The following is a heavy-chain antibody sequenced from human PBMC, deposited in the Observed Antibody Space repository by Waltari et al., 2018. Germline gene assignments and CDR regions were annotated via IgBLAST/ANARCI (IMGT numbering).Heavy chain of an antibody. CDR2: IDWDDDK. Sequence: QVTLKESGPALVKPTQTLTLTCTFSGFSLSTSGMRVSWIRQPPGKDLEWLARIDWDDDKFYITSLKTRLPISKATSKNQVVLTMTNMDPVDTATYYCARAIQPGGWFDPWGQGTLVTVSS. V-gene: IGHV2-70*04. CDR1: GFSLSTSGMR. CDR3: ARAIQPGGWFDP. J-gene: IGHJ5*02. D-gene: IGHD2-2*01.